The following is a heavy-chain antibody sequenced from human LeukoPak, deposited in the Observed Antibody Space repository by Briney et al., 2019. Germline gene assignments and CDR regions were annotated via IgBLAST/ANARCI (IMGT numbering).Heavy chain of an antibody. CDR1: GFTLSVHW. CDR3: ARGHYGMDV. V-gene: IGHV3-7*03. J-gene: IGHJ6*02. Sequence: GGSLRLSCAASGFTLSVHWMTWVRQAPGKVMEWVANIKGDGSETYYVDSVKGRFTISRDNAKNSVSLQMNSLRAEDTAVYYCARGHYGMDVWGQGITAAVSS. CDR2: IKGDGSET.